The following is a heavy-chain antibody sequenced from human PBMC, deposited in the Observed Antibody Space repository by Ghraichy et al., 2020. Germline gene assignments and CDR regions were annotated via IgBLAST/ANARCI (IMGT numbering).Heavy chain of an antibody. V-gene: IGHV3-48*03. J-gene: IGHJ4*02. Sequence: GGSLRLSFAASGFTFNSYDMNWVRQAPGKGLEWVSYISSSGGSIYYADSVRGRFTISRDNAKNSLFLQMNSLGAEDTAVYYCARDMLNAGAFDSWGQGTLVAVSS. CDR2: ISSSGGSI. CDR3: ARDMLNAGAFDS. CDR1: GFTFNSYD. D-gene: IGHD1-26*01.